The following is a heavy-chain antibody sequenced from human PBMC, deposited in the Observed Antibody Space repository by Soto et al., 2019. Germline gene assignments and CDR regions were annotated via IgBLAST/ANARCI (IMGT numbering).Heavy chain of an antibody. Sequence: GSLRLSCAASGFTFGGSAMHWVRQASGKGLEWVGHIRSKTNSYATAYAESVKGRFTISRDDSMNTAYLQMNSLKTEDTAVYFCTRQTDAVQWLVVPTDYNFDYWGQGTL. J-gene: IGHJ4*02. CDR3: TRQTDAVQWLVVPTDYNFDY. V-gene: IGHV3-73*01. D-gene: IGHD6-19*01. CDR2: IRSKTNSYAT. CDR1: GFTFGGSA.